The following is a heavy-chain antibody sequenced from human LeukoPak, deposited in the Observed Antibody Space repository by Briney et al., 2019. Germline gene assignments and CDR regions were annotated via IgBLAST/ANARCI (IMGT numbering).Heavy chain of an antibody. J-gene: IGHJ4*02. V-gene: IGHV3-48*01. CDR2: ISSDAKTV. CDR3: ARDSRGVFDY. Sequence: GGSLRLSCAASGFNFRFYIMNWVRQAPGKGLEWISYISSDAKTVNYADSVKGRFTISRDNAKNSLYLQMNSLRAEDTAVYYCARDSRGVFDYWGQGTLVTVSS. CDR1: GFNFRFYI. D-gene: IGHD3-16*01.